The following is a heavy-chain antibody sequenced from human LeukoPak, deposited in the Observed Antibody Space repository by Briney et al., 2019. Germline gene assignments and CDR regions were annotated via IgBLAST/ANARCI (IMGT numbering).Heavy chain of an antibody. V-gene: IGHV4-34*01. J-gene: IGHJ4*02. CDR2: INHSGST. CDR1: GGSFSGYY. CDR3: ARRQRAGATRRYYFDY. D-gene: IGHD1-26*01. Sequence: PSETLSLTCAVYGGSFSGYYWSWIRQPPGKRLEWIGEINHSGSTNYNPSLKSRVTISVDTSKNQFSLKLSSVTAADTAVYYCARRQRAGATRRYYFDYWGQGTLVTVSS.